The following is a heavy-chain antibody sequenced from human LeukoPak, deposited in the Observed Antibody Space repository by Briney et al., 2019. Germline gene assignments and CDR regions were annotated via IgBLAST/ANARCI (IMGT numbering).Heavy chain of an antibody. CDR3: ARWFSGSGGWVLDY. V-gene: IGHV3-7*05. D-gene: IGHD3-10*01. CDR2: IKQDGGEK. CDR1: GFTFSNYQ. J-gene: IGHJ4*02. Sequence: GGSLRPSCVGSGFTFSNYQMNWVRQAPGKGLEWVAKIKQDGGEKHYVDSVKGRFTISRDNAKNSLYLQMSSLSAEDTAVYYCARWFSGSGGWVLDYWGQGTLVTVSS.